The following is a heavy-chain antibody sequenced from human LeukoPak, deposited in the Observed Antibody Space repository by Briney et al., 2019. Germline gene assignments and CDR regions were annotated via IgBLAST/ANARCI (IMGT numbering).Heavy chain of an antibody. D-gene: IGHD4/OR15-4a*01. CDR1: GGSLRRSSYY. CDR2: GHYSGST. Sequence: ETLPLTCTVSGGSLRRSSYYGAWIRQPPGTGLEWIATGHYSGSTFYNPSLKCRLTLSIDTSKNLFSLQVPSVTAADTAMYYCVRGQGAFGAYEWANWFDPWGQGTLVTVSS. CDR3: VRGQGAFGAYEWANWFDP. J-gene: IGHJ5*02. V-gene: IGHV4-39*02.